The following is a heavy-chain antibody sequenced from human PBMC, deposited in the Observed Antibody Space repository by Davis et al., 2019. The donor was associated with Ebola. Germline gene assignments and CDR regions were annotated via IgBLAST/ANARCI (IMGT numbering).Heavy chain of an antibody. CDR2: INPSGGST. J-gene: IGHJ6*02. CDR1: GYTFTGYY. Sequence: ASVKVSCKASGYTFTGYYMHWVRQAPGRGLEWMGIINPSGGSTSYAQKFQGRVTMTRDTSTSTVYMELSSLRSEDTAVYYCARDQYDFWSGYYTLGGMDVWGQGTTVTVSS. CDR3: ARDQYDFWSGYYTLGGMDV. V-gene: IGHV1-46*01. D-gene: IGHD3-3*01.